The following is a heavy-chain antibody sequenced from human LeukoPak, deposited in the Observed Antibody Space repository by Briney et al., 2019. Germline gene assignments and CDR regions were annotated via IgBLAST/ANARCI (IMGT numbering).Heavy chain of an antibody. J-gene: IGHJ5*02. Sequence: SVKVSCKASGGTFSSYAISWVRQAPGQGLEWMGGIIPIFGTANYAQKFQGRVTITADESTSTAYMELSSLRSEDTAVYYCARTPKYDSSGYYLNWFDPWGEGSLVTVSS. CDR3: ARTPKYDSSGYYLNWFDP. D-gene: IGHD3-22*01. V-gene: IGHV1-69*13. CDR2: IIPIFGTA. CDR1: GGTFSSYA.